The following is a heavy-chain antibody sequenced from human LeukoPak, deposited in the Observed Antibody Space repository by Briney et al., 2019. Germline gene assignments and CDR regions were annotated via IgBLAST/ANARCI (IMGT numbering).Heavy chain of an antibody. J-gene: IGHJ6*02. CDR2: IYPGDSDT. CDR1: GYSFANYF. V-gene: IGHV5-51*01. CDR3: ARRRLANKKYYYYYYGLDV. Sequence: KVSCKASGYSFANYFIAWVRQMPGKGLEWMGIIYPGDSDTRYSPSFQGQVTISADKSINTAYLQWSSLKASDTAMYYCARRRLANKKYYYYYYGLDVWGQGTTVTVSS. D-gene: IGHD3-9*01.